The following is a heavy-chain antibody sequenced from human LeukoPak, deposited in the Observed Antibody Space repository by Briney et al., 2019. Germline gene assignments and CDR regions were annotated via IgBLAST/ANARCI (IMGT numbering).Heavy chain of an antibody. CDR3: AKDDLIAAAGVYDY. CDR1: GVTFSSYA. Sequence: GGSLRLSCAASGVTFSSYAMSWVRQAPGKGLVWVSAISGSGGSTYYADSVKGRFTISRDNSKNTLYLQMNSLRAEDTAVYYCAKDDLIAAAGVYDYWGQGTLVTVSS. V-gene: IGHV3-23*01. CDR2: ISGSGGST. J-gene: IGHJ4*02. D-gene: IGHD6-13*01.